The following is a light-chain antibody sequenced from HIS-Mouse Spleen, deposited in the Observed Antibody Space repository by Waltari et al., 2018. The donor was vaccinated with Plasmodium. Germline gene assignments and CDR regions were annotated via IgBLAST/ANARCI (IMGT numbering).Light chain of an antibody. Sequence: SYELTQPPSVSVSPGQTARLPCPGDALPKKYAYWYQQKSGQAPVLVIYEDSKRPSGSLERFAGSSSGTMATLTISGGQVEDEADYYCYSTDSSGNHRVFGGGTKLTVL. CDR2: EDS. J-gene: IGLJ3*02. CDR1: ALPKKY. V-gene: IGLV3-10*01. CDR3: YSTDSSGNHRV.